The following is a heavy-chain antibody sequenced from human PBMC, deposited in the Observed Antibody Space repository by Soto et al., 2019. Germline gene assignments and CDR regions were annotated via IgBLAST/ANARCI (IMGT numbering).Heavy chain of an antibody. V-gene: IGHV1-8*02. CDR3: ARTRHYYYYGMDV. Sequence: ASVKLSSKDSGGTFPSYAISWVRQAPGQGLEWMGWMNPNSGNTGYAQKFQGRVTMTRNTSISTAYMELSSLRSEDTAVYYCARTRHYYYYGMDVWDQGTTVTVSS. J-gene: IGHJ6*02. CDR2: MNPNSGNT. CDR1: GGTFPSYA.